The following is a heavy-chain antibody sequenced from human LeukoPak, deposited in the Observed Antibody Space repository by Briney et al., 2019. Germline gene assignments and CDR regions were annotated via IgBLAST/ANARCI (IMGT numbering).Heavy chain of an antibody. D-gene: IGHD4-11*01. CDR3: AKDMTTVSYFDY. CDR2: IRYDGSNK. V-gene: IGHV3-30*02. Sequence: GGSLRLSSSASGFTFSSYGMHWVRQAPGKGLEWVAFIRYDGSNKYYADSVKGRFTISRDNSKNTLYLQMNSLRAEDTAVYYRAKDMTTVSYFDYWGQGTLVTVSS. CDR1: GFTFSSYG. J-gene: IGHJ4*02.